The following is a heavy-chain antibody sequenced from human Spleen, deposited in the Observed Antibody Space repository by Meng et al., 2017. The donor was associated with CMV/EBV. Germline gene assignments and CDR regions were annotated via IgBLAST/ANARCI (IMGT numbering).Heavy chain of an antibody. D-gene: IGHD5-18*01. CDR2: IKQDGSEK. Sequence: ETLSLTCAASGFTFSSYWMSWVRQAPGKGLEWVANIKQDGSEKYYVDSVKGRFTISRDNAKNSLYLQMNSLRAEDTAVYYCAREGYSYGYGCGWFDPWGQGTLVTVSS. CDR1: GFTFSSYW. J-gene: IGHJ5*02. CDR3: AREGYSYGYGCGWFDP. V-gene: IGHV3-7*01.